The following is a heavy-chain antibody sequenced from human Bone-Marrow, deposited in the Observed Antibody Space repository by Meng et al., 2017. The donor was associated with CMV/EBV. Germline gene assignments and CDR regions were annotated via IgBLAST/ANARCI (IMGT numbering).Heavy chain of an antibody. Sequence: SETLSLTCTVSGDSISSGGYYWSWIRQPPGKGLEWIGEINHSGSTNYNPSLKSRVTISVDTSKNQFSLKLSSVTAADTAVYYCARSLSSSGWFDPWGQGTLVTVSS. J-gene: IGHJ5*02. CDR1: GDSISSGGYY. CDR2: INHSGST. CDR3: ARSLSSSGWFDP. V-gene: IGHV4-39*07. D-gene: IGHD6-6*01.